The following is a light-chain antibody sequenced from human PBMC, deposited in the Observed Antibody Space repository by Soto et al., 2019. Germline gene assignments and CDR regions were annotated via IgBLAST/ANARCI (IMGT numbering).Light chain of an antibody. J-gene: IGKJ5*01. Sequence: EIGFTQSPGPLSLSPGERATLSFRARQSISSNSLAWYQQKPGQAPRLFIYGASSRATGIPDRFIGSGSGTHFTLTISRLEPEDFALYYCQQYGSSPRISFGQGTRLEIK. CDR1: QSISSNS. CDR3: QQYGSSPRIS. CDR2: GAS. V-gene: IGKV3-20*01.